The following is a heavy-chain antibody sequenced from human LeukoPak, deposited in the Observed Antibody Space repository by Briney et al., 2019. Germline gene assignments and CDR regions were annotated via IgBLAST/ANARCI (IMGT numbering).Heavy chain of an antibody. J-gene: IGHJ4*02. CDR2: IHYSGST. V-gene: IGHV4-31*03. D-gene: IGHD3-22*01. CDR1: GGSISSGGYY. Sequence: PSETLSLTCTVSGGSISSGGYYWSWIRQHPGKGLEWIGYIHYSGSTYYNPSLKSRVTISVDTSKNQFSLKLSSVTAADTAVYYCARTAHYDSSVDYWGQGTLVTVSS. CDR3: ARTAHYDSSVDY.